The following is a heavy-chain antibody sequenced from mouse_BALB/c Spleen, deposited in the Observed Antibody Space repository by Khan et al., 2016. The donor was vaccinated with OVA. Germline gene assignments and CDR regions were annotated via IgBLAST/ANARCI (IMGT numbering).Heavy chain of an antibody. V-gene: IGHV5-15*02. Sequence: EVELVESGGGLVQPGGSRKLSCAAPGFTFRDYGMAWVRQAPGKGPEWVAFISDLAYTIYYADTVTGRFTISRENAKNTLYLEMSSLRSEDTAMYYCARGGGTAPFAYWGLGTLVTVSA. J-gene: IGHJ3*01. CDR3: ARGGGTAPFAY. CDR1: GFTFRDYG. D-gene: IGHD1-2*01. CDR2: ISDLAYTI.